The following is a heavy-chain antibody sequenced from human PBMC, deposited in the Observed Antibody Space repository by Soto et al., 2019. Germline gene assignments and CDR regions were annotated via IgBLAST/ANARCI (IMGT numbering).Heavy chain of an antibody. CDR2: IKQDGSEK. CDR1: GVTFSSYW. V-gene: IGHV3-7*01. CDR3: ASQPPPY. Sequence: GGSLRLSCAASGVTFSSYWMSWVRQAPGKGLEWVANIKQDGSEKYYVDSVKGRFTISRDNAKNSLYLQMNSLRAEDTAVYYCASQPPPYWGQGTLVTVSS. D-gene: IGHD2-2*01. J-gene: IGHJ4*02.